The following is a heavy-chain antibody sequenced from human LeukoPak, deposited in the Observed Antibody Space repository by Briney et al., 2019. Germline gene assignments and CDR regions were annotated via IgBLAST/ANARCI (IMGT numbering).Heavy chain of an antibody. J-gene: IGHJ5*02. CDR3: ARGGMIVVSITLFGFDP. D-gene: IGHD3-22*01. Sequence: GASVKVSCKASGYTFTGYYMHWVRQAPGQGLEWMGIINPSGGSTSYAQKFQGRVTMTRDTSTSTVYMELSSLRSEDTAVYYCARGGMIVVSITLFGFDPWGQGTLVTVSS. CDR1: GYTFTGYY. V-gene: IGHV1-46*01. CDR2: INPSGGST.